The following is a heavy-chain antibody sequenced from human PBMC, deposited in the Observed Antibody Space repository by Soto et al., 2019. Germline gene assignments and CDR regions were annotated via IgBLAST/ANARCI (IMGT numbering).Heavy chain of an antibody. Sequence: QVQLVQSGAEVKKPGSSVKVSCKASGGTFSSYAISWVRQAPGQGLEWMGGIIPIFGTANYAQKFQGRVTITADESTSTAYMELSSLRAEDTAVYYCARERSLDYGAEGWFDPWGQGTLVTVSS. D-gene: IGHD4-17*01. CDR3: ARERSLDYGAEGWFDP. CDR2: IIPIFGTA. J-gene: IGHJ5*02. V-gene: IGHV1-69*01. CDR1: GGTFSSYA.